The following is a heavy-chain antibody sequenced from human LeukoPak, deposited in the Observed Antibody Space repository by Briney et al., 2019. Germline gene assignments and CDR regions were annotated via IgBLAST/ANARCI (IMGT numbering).Heavy chain of an antibody. Sequence: GGSLRLSCAASGFTFSDAWMNWVRQAPGKGLEWVGRIKRKTDAGTTDYAAPVKGRFTISRDDSKNTLYLQMNSLKTEDTAVYYCTTGNWEPYWGQGTLVTVSS. CDR3: TTGNWEPY. CDR2: IKRKTDAGTT. V-gene: IGHV3-15*07. D-gene: IGHD7-27*01. CDR1: GFTFSDAW. J-gene: IGHJ4*02.